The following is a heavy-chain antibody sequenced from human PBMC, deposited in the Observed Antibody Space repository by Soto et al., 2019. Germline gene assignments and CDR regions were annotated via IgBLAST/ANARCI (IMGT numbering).Heavy chain of an antibody. CDR3: ARGGRIVDTGIGYYYYHAMDV. Sequence: QVQLVQSGAEVKKPGASVKASCKASGYTFTSYYIHWVRQAPGQGLEWMGIFNPTGDTASYAQKLQGRLTMARDTSTGTAYMELGSLRSEDTAVYYCARGGRIVDTGIGYYYYHAMDVWGQGTTVTVS. J-gene: IGHJ6*02. D-gene: IGHD5-18*01. V-gene: IGHV1-46*01. CDR2: FNPTGDTA. CDR1: GYTFTSYY.